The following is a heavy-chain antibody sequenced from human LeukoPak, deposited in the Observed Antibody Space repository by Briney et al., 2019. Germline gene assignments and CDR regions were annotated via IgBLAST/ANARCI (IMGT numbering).Heavy chain of an antibody. CDR1: GYTFTSYG. Sequence: ASVMVSCKTSGYTFTSYGISWVRQAPGPGLEWLGWITAYNGNTNYVQKFRGRVAMTTDTSTSTVYMDLRSLRSDDTAVYYCARDIATVQHQDWGQGTLVTVST. CDR2: ITAYNGNT. D-gene: IGHD1-1*01. CDR3: ARDIATVQHQD. V-gene: IGHV1-18*01. J-gene: IGHJ4*02.